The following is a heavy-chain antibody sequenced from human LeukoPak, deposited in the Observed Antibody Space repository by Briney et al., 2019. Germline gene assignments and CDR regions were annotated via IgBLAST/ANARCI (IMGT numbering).Heavy chain of an antibody. Sequence: PGRSLRLSCAASGFTFSSYAMHWVRQAPGKGLEWVAVISYDGSNKYYADSVKGRFTISRDNSKNTLYLQMNSLRAEDTAVYYCAKDSSGYYFDAFDIWGQGTMVTVSS. CDR1: GFTFSSYA. CDR3: AKDSSGYYFDAFDI. J-gene: IGHJ3*02. D-gene: IGHD3-22*01. V-gene: IGHV3-30*04. CDR2: ISYDGSNK.